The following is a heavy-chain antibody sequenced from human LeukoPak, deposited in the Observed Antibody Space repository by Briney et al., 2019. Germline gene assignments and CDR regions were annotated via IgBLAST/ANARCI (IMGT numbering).Heavy chain of an antibody. D-gene: IGHD1-26*01. CDR1: GFTFSSYS. Sequence: PGGSLRLSCAASGFTFSSYSMNWVRQAPGKGLEWVSSISGSSGYIYYADSVKGRFTISRDNAKNTLYLQMNSLRVEDTAVYYCARVIGWDEPFDLWGQGTMVTVSS. V-gene: IGHV3-21*06. J-gene: IGHJ3*01. CDR2: ISGSSGYI. CDR3: ARVIGWDEPFDL.